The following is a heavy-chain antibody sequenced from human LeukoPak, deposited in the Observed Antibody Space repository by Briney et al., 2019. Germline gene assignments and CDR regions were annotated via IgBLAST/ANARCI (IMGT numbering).Heavy chain of an antibody. CDR1: GYTFTSYG. V-gene: IGHV1-18*01. J-gene: IGHJ4*02. D-gene: IGHD2-2*01. CDR3: SRDNEYQLPHGDY. Sequence: ASVKVSCKASGYTFTSYGISWVRQAPGQGRDWMGWISAYNGNTNYAQKLQGRVTMTTDTSTSTAYMELRSLRSDDTAVYYCSRDNEYQLPHGDYWGQGTLVTVSS. CDR2: ISAYNGNT.